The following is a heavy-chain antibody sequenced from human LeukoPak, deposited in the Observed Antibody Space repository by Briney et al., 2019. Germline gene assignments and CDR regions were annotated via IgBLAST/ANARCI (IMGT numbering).Heavy chain of an antibody. CDR2: IIPLSGTA. V-gene: IGHV1-69*05. Sequence: ASVKVSCKASGGTFSSFAFSWVRQAPGRGLEWMGGIIPLSGTANYAQRFQGRVTITTDESTTTAYMDLTSLRSEDTAVYYCARGLTTGTTILWFDSWGQGTLVTVSS. CDR1: GGTFSSFA. CDR3: ARGLTTGTTILWFDS. D-gene: IGHD1-1*01. J-gene: IGHJ5*01.